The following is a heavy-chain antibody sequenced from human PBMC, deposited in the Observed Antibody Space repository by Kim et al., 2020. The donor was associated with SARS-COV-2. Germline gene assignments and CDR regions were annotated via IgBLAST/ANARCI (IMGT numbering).Heavy chain of an antibody. Sequence: ASVKVSCKASGYTFTIYEISWVRQAPGQGLEWMGWINPYNGNKKFAEKFQGRVTMTTDTSTSTAYMDLRRLRSDDTAVYYCARVWSAAGTRDYYYYGMDVWGQGTTVTVSS. V-gene: IGHV1-18*01. D-gene: IGHD6-13*01. CDR3: ARVWSAAGTRDYYYYGMDV. CDR1: GYTFTIYE. J-gene: IGHJ6*02. CDR2: INPYNGNK.